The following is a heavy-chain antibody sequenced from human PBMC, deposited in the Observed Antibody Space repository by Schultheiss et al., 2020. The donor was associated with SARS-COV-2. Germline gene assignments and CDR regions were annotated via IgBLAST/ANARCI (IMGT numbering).Heavy chain of an antibody. CDR1: GFTFSSYA. CDR3: AKDLWFGEVVALFDY. Sequence: GESLKISCAAPGFTFSSYAMSWVRQAPGKGLEWVSAISGSGGSTYYADSVKGRFTISRDNSKNTLYLQMNSLRAEDTAVYYCAKDLWFGEVVALFDYWGQGTLVTVSS. J-gene: IGHJ4*02. V-gene: IGHV3-23*01. D-gene: IGHD3-10*01. CDR2: ISGSGGST.